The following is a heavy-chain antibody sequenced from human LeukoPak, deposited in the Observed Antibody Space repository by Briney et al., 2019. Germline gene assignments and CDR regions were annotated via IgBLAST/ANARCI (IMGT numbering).Heavy chain of an antibody. CDR1: GGSFSGYY. CDR3: ARWDAFDI. Sequence: ETLSLTCAVYGGSFSGYYWSWIRQAPGKGLEWVSSISSSSSYIYYADSVKGRFTISRDNAKNSLYLQMNSLRAEDTAVYYCARWDAFDIWGQGTMVIVSS. D-gene: IGHD4-23*01. J-gene: IGHJ3*02. V-gene: IGHV3-21*01. CDR2: ISSSSSYI.